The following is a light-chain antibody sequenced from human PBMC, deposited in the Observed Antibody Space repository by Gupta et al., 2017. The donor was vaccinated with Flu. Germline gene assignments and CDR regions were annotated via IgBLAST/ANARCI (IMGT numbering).Light chain of an antibody. CDR3: QAWDSTFRV. CDR2: QDN. Sequence: SPGQTASVTCPGDKLGDKNVSWYQQKPGQSPVLVIYQDNKRPSGIPERFSGSNSGNSATLTISGTQDVDEGDYYCQAWDSTFRVFGPGTKVTVL. J-gene: IGLJ1*01. V-gene: IGLV3-1*01. CDR1: KLGDKN.